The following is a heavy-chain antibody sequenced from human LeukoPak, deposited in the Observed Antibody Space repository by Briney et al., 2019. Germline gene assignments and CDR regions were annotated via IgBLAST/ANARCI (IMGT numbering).Heavy chain of an antibody. D-gene: IGHD6-19*01. Sequence: GGSLRLSCAASGFTFSSYAMSWVRQFPGKGLEWVSAISGSGVSTYYADSVKGRFTISRDNSKNTLHLQMDSLRAEDTAVYYCAKGPLIEVAGTTWDYWGQGTLVTVSS. J-gene: IGHJ4*02. V-gene: IGHV3-23*01. CDR1: GFTFSSYA. CDR3: AKGPLIEVAGTTWDY. CDR2: ISGSGVST.